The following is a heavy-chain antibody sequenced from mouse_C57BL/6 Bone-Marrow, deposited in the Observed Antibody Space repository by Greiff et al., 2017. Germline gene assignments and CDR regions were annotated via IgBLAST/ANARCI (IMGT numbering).Heavy chain of an antibody. CDR1: GYAFTNYL. J-gene: IGHJ1*03. V-gene: IGHV1-54*01. CDR2: IHPGSGGT. CDR3: ARYYCGSYWYCDV. D-gene: IGHD1-1*01. Sequence: VQLQQSGAELVRPGASVKVSCKASGYAFTNYLIEWVKQRPGQGLEWIGVIHPGSGGTNYNEKFKGQATLTADKSSSTAYMQLSSLTSEDSAVYFCARYYCGSYWYCDVWGTGTTVTVSS.